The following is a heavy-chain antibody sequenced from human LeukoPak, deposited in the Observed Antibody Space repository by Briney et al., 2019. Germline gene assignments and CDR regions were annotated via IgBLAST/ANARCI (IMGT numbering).Heavy chain of an antibody. V-gene: IGHV1-69*04. J-gene: IGHJ4*02. Sequence: ASVRVSCKASGGTFSSCAISWVRQAPGQELEWMGRIIPILGIANYAQKFQGRVTITADKSTSTAYMELSSLRSEDTAVYYCASSDPASGTLDYWGQGTLVTVSS. D-gene: IGHD1-26*01. CDR1: GGTFSSCA. CDR3: ASSDPASGTLDY. CDR2: IIPILGIA.